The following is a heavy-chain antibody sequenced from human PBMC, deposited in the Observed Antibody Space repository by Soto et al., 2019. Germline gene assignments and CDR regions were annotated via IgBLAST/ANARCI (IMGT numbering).Heavy chain of an antibody. CDR1: GFTFSSYA. J-gene: IGHJ4*02. V-gene: IGHV3-30-3*01. Sequence: GGSLRLSCAASGFTFSSYAMHWVRQAPGKGLEWVAVISYDGSNKYYADSVKGRFTISRDNSKNTLYLQMNSLRAEDTAVYYCARGPDIVVVVAATDFDYWGQGTLVTVSS. D-gene: IGHD2-15*01. CDR3: ARGPDIVVVVAATDFDY. CDR2: ISYDGSNK.